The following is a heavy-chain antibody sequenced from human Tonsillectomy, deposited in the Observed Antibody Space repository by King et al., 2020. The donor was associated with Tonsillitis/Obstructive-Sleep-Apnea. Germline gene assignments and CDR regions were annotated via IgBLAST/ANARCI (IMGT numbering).Heavy chain of an antibody. CDR2: INTNTGNL. D-gene: IGHD3-3*01. J-gene: IGHJ5*02. Sequence: QLVQSGSELKKPGASVKVSCKASGNTVTSHAMHWVRQAPGQGLEWMGWINTNTGNLTFAQGFIGRFVFSSDTSVSTTYLQISSLKAEDTAVYYCARGGPITHFGVVIKDNWVDPWGQGTLVTVSS. CDR3: ARGGPITHFGVVIKDNWVDP. V-gene: IGHV7-4-1*02. CDR1: GNTVTSHA.